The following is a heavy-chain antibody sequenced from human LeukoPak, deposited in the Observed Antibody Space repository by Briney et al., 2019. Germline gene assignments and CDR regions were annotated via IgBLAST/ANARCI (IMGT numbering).Heavy chain of an antibody. CDR2: INPNSGGT. V-gene: IGHV1-2*02. CDR3: ARCPPTMVRGAPDAFDI. J-gene: IGHJ3*02. Sequence: ASVKVSCKASGYTFTGYYMHWVRQAPGQGLEWMGWINPNSGGTNYAQKFQGRVTMTRDTSISTAYMELSRLRSDDTAVYYCARCPPTMVRGAPDAFDIWGQGTMVTVSS. CDR1: GYTFTGYY. D-gene: IGHD3-10*01.